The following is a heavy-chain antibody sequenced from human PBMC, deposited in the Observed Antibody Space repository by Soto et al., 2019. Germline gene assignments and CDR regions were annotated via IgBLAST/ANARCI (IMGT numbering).Heavy chain of an antibody. Sequence: GASVKVSCKASGGTFSSYAISWVRQAPGQGLEWMGGIIPIFGTANYAQKFQGRVTITADKSTSTAYMELSSLRSGDTAVYYCARGTFDYYYYGMDVWGQGTTVTVSS. D-gene: IGHD3-16*01. CDR1: GGTFSSYA. CDR3: ARGTFDYYYYGMDV. J-gene: IGHJ6*02. V-gene: IGHV1-69*06. CDR2: IIPIFGTA.